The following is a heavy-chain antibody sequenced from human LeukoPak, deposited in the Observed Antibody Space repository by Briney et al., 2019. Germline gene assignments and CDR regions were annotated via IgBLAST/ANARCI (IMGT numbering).Heavy chain of an antibody. V-gene: IGHV4-39*07. CDR1: GGSISSSSYY. D-gene: IGHD4-17*01. J-gene: IGHJ4*02. CDR3: ARESATVRTPGVHFDY. Sequence: SETLSLTCTVSGGSISSSSYYWGWIRQPPGKGLEWIGSIYYDESTYYNPSLKSRLTMSVDTSKNQFSLRLSSVTAADTAVYYCARESATVRTPGVHFDYWGQGTLVTVSS. CDR2: IYYDEST.